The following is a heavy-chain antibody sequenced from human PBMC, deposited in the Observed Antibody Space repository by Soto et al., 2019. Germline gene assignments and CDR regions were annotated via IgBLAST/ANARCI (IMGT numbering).Heavy chain of an antibody. CDR3: AAGGGLPRYY. J-gene: IGHJ4*02. CDR2: IYHSGST. CDR1: GGSISSGGYS. V-gene: IGHV4-30-2*01. D-gene: IGHD2-8*02. Sequence: QLQLQESGSGLVKPSQTLSLTCAVSGGSISSGGYSWSWIRQPPGKGLEWIGYIYHSGSTYYNPSLKIRVTISVDRSKNQCSLKLSSVTAADTSVYYCAAGGGLPRYYWGQGTLVTVSS.